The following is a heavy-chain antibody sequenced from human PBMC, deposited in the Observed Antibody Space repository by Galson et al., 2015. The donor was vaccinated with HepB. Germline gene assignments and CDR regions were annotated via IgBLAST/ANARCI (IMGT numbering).Heavy chain of an antibody. J-gene: IGHJ4*02. CDR2: IYYSGST. CDR1: GGSISSYY. D-gene: IGHD4-17*01. V-gene: IGHV4-59*08. Sequence: LTCTVSGGSISSYYWTWIRQPPGKGLEWIGYIYYSGSTYYNPSLKSRVTISVDTSKNQFSLKLSSVTAADTAVYYCARTVYGSSPFDYWGQGTLVTVSS. CDR3: ARTVYGSSPFDY.